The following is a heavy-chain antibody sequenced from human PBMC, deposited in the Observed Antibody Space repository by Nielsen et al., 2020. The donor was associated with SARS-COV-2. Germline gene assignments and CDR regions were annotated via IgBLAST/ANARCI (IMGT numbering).Heavy chain of an antibody. CDR3: ARRYSGYAGFDY. CDR2: IWNDGSKK. Sequence: SLKISCASSGITLSNYGMHWVRQAPGKRLEWVANIWNDGSKKYYADSVKGRFTIFRDDSKNTLFLEMNSLRVDDTAVYYCARRYSGYAGFDYWGQGTLVTVSS. CDR1: GITLSNYG. V-gene: IGHV3-33*08. D-gene: IGHD5-12*01. J-gene: IGHJ4*02.